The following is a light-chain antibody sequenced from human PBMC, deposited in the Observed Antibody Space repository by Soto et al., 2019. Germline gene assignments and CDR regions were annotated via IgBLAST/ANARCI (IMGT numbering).Light chain of an antibody. V-gene: IGKV3-11*01. CDR3: KQPYT. Sequence: EIVLTQSPATLSLSPGERATLSCRASQSVSSYLAWYQQKPGQAPRLLIYDASNRATGIPARFSGSGSGTDFTLTICSLDPEDFAVYYCKQPYTFGPGTKLEIK. CDR1: QSVSSY. CDR2: DAS. J-gene: IGKJ2*01.